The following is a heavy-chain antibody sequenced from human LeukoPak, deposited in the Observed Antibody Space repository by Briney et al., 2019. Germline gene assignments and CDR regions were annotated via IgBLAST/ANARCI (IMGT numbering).Heavy chain of an antibody. CDR2: IYYSGST. CDR3: ARHRAPQRMATIDY. V-gene: IGHV4-39*01. Sequence: SETLSLTCTVSGGSISSSSYYWGWIRQPPGKGLEWIGSIYYSGSTYYNPSLKSRVTISVDTSKSQFSLKLSSVTAADTAVYYCARHRAPQRMATIDYWGQGTLVTVSS. D-gene: IGHD5-12*01. CDR1: GGSISSSSYY. J-gene: IGHJ4*02.